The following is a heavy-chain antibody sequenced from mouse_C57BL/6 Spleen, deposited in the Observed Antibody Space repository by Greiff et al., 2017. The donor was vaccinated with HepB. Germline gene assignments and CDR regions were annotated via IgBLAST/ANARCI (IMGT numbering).Heavy chain of an antibody. J-gene: IGHJ4*01. CDR1: GFALTSYG. CDR2: ICGGGST. Sequence: VKLMESGPGLVAPSQSLSITCTVSGFALTSYGVDWVRQPPGKGLEWLGAICGGGSTNYNSGLMSRLSISKDNSKSQVFLNMNSLQTDDTAMYYCAKRGYGTSMDYWGQGTSVTVSS. D-gene: IGHD1-1*01. CDR3: AKRGYGTSMDY. V-gene: IGHV2-9*01.